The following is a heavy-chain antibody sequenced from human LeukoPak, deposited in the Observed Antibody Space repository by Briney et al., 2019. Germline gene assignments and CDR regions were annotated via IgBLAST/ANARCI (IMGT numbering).Heavy chain of an antibody. D-gene: IGHD3-10*01. J-gene: IGHJ4*02. V-gene: IGHV1-24*01. CDR3: ATAHFAMVRGVLRHFDY. CDR2: FDPEDGET. CDR1: GYTLTELS. Sequence: ASVKASCKVSGYTLTELSMHWVRQAPGKGLEWMGGFDPEDGETIYAQKFQGRVTMTEDTSTDTAYMELSSLRSEDTAVYYCATAHFAMVRGVLRHFDYWGQGTLVTVSS.